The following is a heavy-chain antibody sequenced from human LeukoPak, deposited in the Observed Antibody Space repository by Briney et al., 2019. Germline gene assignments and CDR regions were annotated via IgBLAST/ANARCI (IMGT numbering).Heavy chain of an antibody. D-gene: IGHD3-22*01. J-gene: IGHJ3*02. CDR3: AREVEYYDSSGYRPHAFDI. CDR2: ISYSGGT. V-gene: IGHV4-39*02. CDR1: GGSLSSSNYY. Sequence: SETLSLTCTVSGGSLSSSNYYWGWTRQPPGKGLEWFGSISYSGGTSYNPSLRSRVTISVDTSKNQFSLKLNSVTAADTAVYYCAREVEYYDSSGYRPHAFDIWGQGTVVTVSS.